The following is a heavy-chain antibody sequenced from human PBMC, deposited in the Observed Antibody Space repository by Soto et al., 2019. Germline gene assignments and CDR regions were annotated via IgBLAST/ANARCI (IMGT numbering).Heavy chain of an antibody. CDR1: GCTFSSYA. Sequence: ASVKVSCKASGCTFSSYAISWVRQAPGQGLEWMGGIIPIFGTANYAQKFQGRVTITADESTSTAYMELSSLRSEDTAVYYCAKVTWVYDQYYFDSWGQGILVNVSS. CDR3: AKVTWVYDQYYFDS. D-gene: IGHD5-12*01. J-gene: IGHJ4*02. CDR2: IIPIFGTA. V-gene: IGHV1-69*13.